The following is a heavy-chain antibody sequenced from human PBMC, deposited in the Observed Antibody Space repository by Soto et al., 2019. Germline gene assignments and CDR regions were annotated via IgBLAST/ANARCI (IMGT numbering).Heavy chain of an antibody. V-gene: IGHV3-72*01. J-gene: IGHJ3*02. CDR2: TRNKANSYTT. CDR3: ARGNRAFDI. CDR1: GFTFSDYY. Sequence: EVQLVESGGGLVQPGGSLRLSCAASGFTFSDYYMDWVRQAPGEGLEWVGRTRNKANSYTTEYAASVKGRFTISRDESKLSLYLQMNSLKTEDTAVYYCARGNRAFDIWGQGTMVTVSS.